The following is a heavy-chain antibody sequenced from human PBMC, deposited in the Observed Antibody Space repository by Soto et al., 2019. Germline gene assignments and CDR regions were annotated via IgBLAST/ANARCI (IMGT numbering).Heavy chain of an antibody. V-gene: IGHV1-2*02. CDR2: INPNSGGT. CDR3: ARDQYYYGSGSYFYYYYGMDV. J-gene: IGHJ6*02. D-gene: IGHD3-10*01. CDR1: GYTFTGYY. Sequence: GASVKVSCKASGYTFTGYYMHWVRQAPGQGLEWMGWINPNSGGTNYAQKFQGRVTMTRDTSISTAYMELSRLRSDDTAVYYCARDQYYYGSGSYFYYYYGMDVWGQGTTVTVSS.